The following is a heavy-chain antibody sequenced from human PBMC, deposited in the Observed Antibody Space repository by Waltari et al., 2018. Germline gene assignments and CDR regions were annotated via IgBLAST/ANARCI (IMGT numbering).Heavy chain of an antibody. Sequence: QVQLQQWGAGLLKPSETLSLTCAVYGGSFSGYYWSWIRQPPGKGLGGIGEINHNGSTNYNPSLKSRVTISVDTSKNQFSLKLSSVTAADTAVYYCAREGRPSHLDYWGQGTLVTVSS. CDR2: INHNGST. CDR1: GGSFSGYY. V-gene: IGHV4-34*01. D-gene: IGHD3-10*01. CDR3: AREGRPSHLDY. J-gene: IGHJ4*02.